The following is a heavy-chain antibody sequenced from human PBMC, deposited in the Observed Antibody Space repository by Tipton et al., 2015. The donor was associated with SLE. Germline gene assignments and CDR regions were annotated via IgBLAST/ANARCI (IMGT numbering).Heavy chain of an antibody. CDR3: AKGSYGSGSVSFDY. D-gene: IGHD3-10*01. J-gene: IGHJ4*02. CDR1: GLTFSIHW. CDR2: INSDGSST. V-gene: IGHV3-74*01. Sequence: SLRLSCVHSGLTFSIHWMYWVRQAPGKGLVWVSRINSDGSSTTNADSVKGRFTISRDNAKNTLYLQMNSLRTEDTALYYCAKGSYGSGSVSFDYWGQGTLVTVSS.